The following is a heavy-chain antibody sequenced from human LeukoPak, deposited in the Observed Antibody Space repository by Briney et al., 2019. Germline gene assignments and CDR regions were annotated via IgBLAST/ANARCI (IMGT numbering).Heavy chain of an antibody. CDR1: GFTFSSYS. CDR2: ISNSSSYI. J-gene: IGHJ4*02. D-gene: IGHD3-22*01. Sequence: GGSLRLSCAASGFTFSSYSMNWVRQAPGKGLEWVSSISNSSSYIYYADSVKGRFTISRDNAKNSLYLQMNSLRAEDTAVYYCAREVVLSTSAWFEYWGQGTLVTVSS. V-gene: IGHV3-21*01. CDR3: AREVVLSTSAWFEY.